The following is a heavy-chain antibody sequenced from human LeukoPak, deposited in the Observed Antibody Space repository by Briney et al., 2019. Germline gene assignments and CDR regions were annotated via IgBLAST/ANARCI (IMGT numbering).Heavy chain of an antibody. CDR1: GYTFTDYY. J-gene: IGHJ4*02. CDR3: ARRYHYDTSAYYYGFNH. Sequence: GASVKVSCKVSGYTFTDYYMHWVRQAPGQGLEWMGWINPNGGGTNYAQKFQGRVTMTRDTSFNTGYMELSGLRSDDTAVYYCARRYHYDTSAYYYGFNHWGQGTLVTVSS. V-gene: IGHV1-2*02. CDR2: INPNGGGT. D-gene: IGHD3-22*01.